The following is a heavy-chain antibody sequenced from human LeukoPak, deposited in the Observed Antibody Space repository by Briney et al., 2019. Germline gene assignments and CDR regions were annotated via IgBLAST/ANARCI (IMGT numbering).Heavy chain of an antibody. V-gene: IGHV4-59*01. J-gene: IGHJ3*02. D-gene: IGHD2-2*01. CDR2: LSHSGSS. Sequence: TSETLSLTCIVSGGSISSYYWSWIRQPPGRGLEWIGYLSHSGSSDSNPSLKSRVTILVDTSKNQFSLKLTSVTAADTAVYYCARARYANAWYAFDIWGQGTMVTVSS. CDR3: ARARYANAWYAFDI. CDR1: GGSISSYY.